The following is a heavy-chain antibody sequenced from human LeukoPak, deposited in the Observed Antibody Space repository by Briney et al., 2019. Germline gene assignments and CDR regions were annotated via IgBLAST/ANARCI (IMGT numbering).Heavy chain of an antibody. Sequence: GGSLRLSCAASGFTFDDFALHWVRQAPGKGLEWVSGISWNSGDVGYADSVRGRSTISRDNAKNTLYLQMNSLRVEDTAVYFCAKAHRVAVAGEFDSWGQGTLVTVSS. J-gene: IGHJ4*02. CDR3: AKAHRVAVAGEFDS. V-gene: IGHV3-9*01. CDR2: ISWNSGDV. CDR1: GFTFDDFA. D-gene: IGHD6-19*01.